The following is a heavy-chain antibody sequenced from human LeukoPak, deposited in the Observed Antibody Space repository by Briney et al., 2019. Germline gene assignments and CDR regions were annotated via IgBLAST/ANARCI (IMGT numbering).Heavy chain of an antibody. J-gene: IGHJ3*02. CDR1: GDSVSNNSAT. D-gene: IGHD4-11*01. V-gene: IGHV6-1*01. CDR2: TYYRSKWYI. CDR3: ARAGTTGSDAFDI. Sequence: SQTLSLTCAISGDSVSNNSATWNWIRQSPSRGLEWLGRTYYRSKWYIDYIVSVKSRMTINPDTTKNQFSLQVSSVTPEDTAVYYCARAGTTGSDAFDIWGQGTMVTVSS.